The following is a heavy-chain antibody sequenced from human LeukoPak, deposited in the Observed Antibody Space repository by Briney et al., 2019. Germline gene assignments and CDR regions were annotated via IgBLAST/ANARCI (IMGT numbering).Heavy chain of an antibody. CDR2: INPNSGGT. V-gene: IGHV1-2*02. J-gene: IGHJ4*02. CDR1: GYSFTNYG. Sequence: ASVKVSCKASGYSFTNYGISWVRQAPGQGLEWMGWINPNSGGTNYAQKFQGRVTMTRDTSISTAYMELRRLRSDDTAVYYCARDLIGYCSGGSCPHWGQGTLVTVSS. D-gene: IGHD2-15*01. CDR3: ARDLIGYCSGGSCPH.